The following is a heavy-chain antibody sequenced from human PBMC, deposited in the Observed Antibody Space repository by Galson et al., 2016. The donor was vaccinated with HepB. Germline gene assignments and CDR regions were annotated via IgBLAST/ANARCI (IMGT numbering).Heavy chain of an antibody. J-gene: IGHJ4*02. D-gene: IGHD4-17*01. V-gene: IGHV3-30*04. CDR3: ARDGLYGDFYFDY. Sequence: SLRLSCAASGFTFSSYAMHWVRQAPGKGLEWVAFISYDESNKNYADSMKGRFSISRDNSKNTLYLQMNSLRAEDTAVYYCARDGLYGDFYFDYWGQGTLVTVSS. CDR1: GFTFSSYA. CDR2: ISYDESNK.